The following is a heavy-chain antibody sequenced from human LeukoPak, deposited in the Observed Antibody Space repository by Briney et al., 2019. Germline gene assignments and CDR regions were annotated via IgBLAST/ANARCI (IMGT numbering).Heavy chain of an antibody. Sequence: ASVKVSCKASGYTFTSYDINWVRQATGQGLEWMGWMNPNSGNTGYAQKFQGRVTITRDTSASTAYMELSSLRSEDTAVYYCVLTYYDILTGYFDAFDIWGQGTMVTVSS. D-gene: IGHD3-9*01. CDR3: VLTYYDILTGYFDAFDI. CDR2: MNPNSGNT. V-gene: IGHV1-8*01. CDR1: GYTFTSYD. J-gene: IGHJ3*02.